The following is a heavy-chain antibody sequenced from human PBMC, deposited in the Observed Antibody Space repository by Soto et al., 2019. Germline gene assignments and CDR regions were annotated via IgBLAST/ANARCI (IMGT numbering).Heavy chain of an antibody. J-gene: IGHJ5*02. Sequence: ASVKVSCKTSGFIFSNYAVSWVRQAPGQGLEWMGWISGYNGNTKHARGFQDRLTMTTETSTGTAYMELRSLRSDDTAIYYCARDNHLFAGFNLDPCGPGTLFTVSS. CDR1: GFIFSNYA. CDR3: ARDNHLFAGFNLDP. V-gene: IGHV1-18*01. CDR2: ISGYNGNT. D-gene: IGHD5-12*01.